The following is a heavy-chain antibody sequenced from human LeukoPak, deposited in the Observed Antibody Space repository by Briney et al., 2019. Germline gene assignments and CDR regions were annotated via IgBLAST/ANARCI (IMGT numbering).Heavy chain of an antibody. Sequence: EASVKVSCKASGYTFTSYDINWVRQATGQGLEWMGWMNPNSGGTNYAQKFQGRVTMTRDTSISTAYMELSRLRSDDTAVYYCARGAPRIAAAVAKYMDVWGKGTTVTVSS. J-gene: IGHJ6*03. CDR3: ARGAPRIAAAVAKYMDV. CDR1: GYTFTSYD. CDR2: MNPNSGGT. D-gene: IGHD6-13*01. V-gene: IGHV1-2*02.